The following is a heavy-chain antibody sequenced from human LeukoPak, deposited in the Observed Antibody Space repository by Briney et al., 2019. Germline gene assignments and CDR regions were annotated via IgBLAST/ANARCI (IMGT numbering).Heavy chain of an antibody. J-gene: IGHJ4*02. CDR2: IYYSGST. CDR1: GGSISSYY. CDR3: ARVSLTYDSSGTIDY. D-gene: IGHD3-22*01. V-gene: IGHV4-59*01. Sequence: SETLSLTCTVSGGSISSYYWSWIRQPPGKGLEWIGYIYYSGSTNYNPSLKSRVTISVDTSKNQSSLKLSSVTAADTAVYYCARVSLTYDSSGTIDYWGQGTLVTVSS.